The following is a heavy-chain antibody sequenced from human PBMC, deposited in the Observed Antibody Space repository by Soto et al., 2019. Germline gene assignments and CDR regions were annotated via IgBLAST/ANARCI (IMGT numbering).Heavy chain of an antibody. V-gene: IGHV4-61*01. CDR3: STLPPRIVVVVLPIPS. CDR2: IYYSGRT. CDR1: GGSVSSSSYY. J-gene: IGHJ4*02. D-gene: IGHD2-15*01. Sequence: PSETLSLTCTVSGGSVSSSSYYWGWIRQPPGKGLEWIGYIYYSGRTNYNPSLKSRVTISVDTSKNQFSLKLSSVTAADTAVYYCSTLPPRIVVVVLPIPSWGQGTLVTVSS.